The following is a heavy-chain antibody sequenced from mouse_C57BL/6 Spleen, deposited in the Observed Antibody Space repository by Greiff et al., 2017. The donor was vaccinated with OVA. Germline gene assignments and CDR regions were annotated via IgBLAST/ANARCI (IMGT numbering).Heavy chain of an antibody. D-gene: IGHD1-1*02. V-gene: IGHV1-26*01. CDR2: INPNNGGT. CDR1: GYTFTDYY. J-gene: IGHJ2*01. CDR3: ARHEGGDFDY. Sequence: VQLQQYGPELVKPGASVKVSCKASGYTFTDYYMNWVKQSHGKSLEWIGDINPNNGGTSYNQKFKGKATLTVDKSSSTAYMELRSLTSEDSAVYYCARHEGGDFDYWGQGTTLTVSS.